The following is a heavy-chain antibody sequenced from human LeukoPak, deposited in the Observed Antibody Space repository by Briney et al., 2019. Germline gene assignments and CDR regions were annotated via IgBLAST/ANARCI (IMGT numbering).Heavy chain of an antibody. CDR2: VDYSGTT. J-gene: IGHJ4*02. D-gene: IGHD1-26*01. V-gene: IGHV4-59*02. Sequence: TSETLSLTCTVSGGSVSTSHWNWIRQSPKKGLEWIGDVDYSGTTKYNPSLRSRVTLSLDTSKNQFSLKLGSVTAADTALYYCTRGYYEPFDRWGQGTLVTVSS. CDR3: TRGYYEPFDR. CDR1: GGSVSTSH.